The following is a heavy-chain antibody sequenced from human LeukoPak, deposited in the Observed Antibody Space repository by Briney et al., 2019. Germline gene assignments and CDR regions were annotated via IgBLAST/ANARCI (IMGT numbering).Heavy chain of an antibody. Sequence: SETLSLTCTVSGGSISSSSYYWGWIRQPPGKGLEWIGSIYYSGSTYYNPSLKSRVTISVDTSKNQFSLKLSSVTAADTAVYYCATIGYCSSTSCQLGDYWGQGTLVTVSS. CDR3: ATIGYCSSTSCQLGDY. V-gene: IGHV4-39*01. CDR1: GGSISSSSYY. D-gene: IGHD2-2*01. CDR2: IYYSGST. J-gene: IGHJ4*02.